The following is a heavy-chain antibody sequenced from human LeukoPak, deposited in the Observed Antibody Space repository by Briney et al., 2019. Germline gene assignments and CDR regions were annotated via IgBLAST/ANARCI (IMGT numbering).Heavy chain of an antibody. V-gene: IGHV1-69*05. CDR2: IIPIFGTA. CDR1: GGTFSSYA. CDR3: ARGLGYYDSSGYSFYMYV. D-gene: IGHD3-22*01. J-gene: IGHJ6*03. Sequence: SVKVSCKASGGTFSSYAISWVRQAPGQGLEWMGRIIPIFGTASYAQKFQGRVTITTDESTSTAYMELSSLRSEDTAVYYCARGLGYYDSSGYSFYMYVWGKGTTVTVSS.